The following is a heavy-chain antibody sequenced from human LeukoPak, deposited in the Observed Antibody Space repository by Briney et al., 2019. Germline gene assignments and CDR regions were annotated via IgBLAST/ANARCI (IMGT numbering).Heavy chain of an antibody. V-gene: IGHV3-30*03. J-gene: IGHJ4*02. CDR3: TTDPDPPIDY. Sequence: PGGSLRLSCAASGFTFSIYGMHWVRQAPGKGLEWLTVISYDGSNKHYADSVKGRFTISRDNSKNTLYLQMNSLKTEDTAVYYCTTDPDPPIDYWGQGTLVTVSS. CDR1: GFTFSIYG. CDR2: ISYDGSNK.